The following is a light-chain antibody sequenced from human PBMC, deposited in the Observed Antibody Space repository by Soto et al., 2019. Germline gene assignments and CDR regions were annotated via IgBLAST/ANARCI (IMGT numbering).Light chain of an antibody. CDR2: DAS. CDR1: QSVDSN. Sequence: EIVMTQSPATLSVSPGERATLSCRASQSVDSNLAWYQQKPGQAPRLLIYDASTRATGLPARFSGSGSGTAFTLTISSLQSEDFAVYYCQHYNNWPLFGQGTKLEIK. J-gene: IGKJ2*01. CDR3: QHYNNWPL. V-gene: IGKV3-15*01.